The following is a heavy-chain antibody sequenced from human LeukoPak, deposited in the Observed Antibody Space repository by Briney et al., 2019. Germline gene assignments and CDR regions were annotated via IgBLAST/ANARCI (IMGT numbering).Heavy chain of an antibody. CDR1: GGSISSGSYY. V-gene: IGHV4-61*02. Sequence: SQTLSLTCTVSGGSISSGSYYWSWIRQPAGKGLEWIGRIYTSGSTNYNPSLKSRVTISVDTSKNQFSLKLSSVTAADTAVYYCARNLPSSSSRVYYYYYMDVWGKGTTVTVSS. CDR2: IYTSGST. CDR3: ARNLPSSSSRVYYYYYMDV. J-gene: IGHJ6*03. D-gene: IGHD6-6*01.